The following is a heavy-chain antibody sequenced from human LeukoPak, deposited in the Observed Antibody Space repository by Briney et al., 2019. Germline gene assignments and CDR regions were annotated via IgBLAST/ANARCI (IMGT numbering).Heavy chain of an antibody. CDR3: AREYCGGGSCYWGAFDI. Sequence: GGSLRLSCVASGFTFSSYSMNWVRQAPGKGLEWVSILGSSSGYINYADSLRGRVTISRDNAKNSLYLQVNSLRAEDTAVYYCAREYCGGGSCYWGAFDIWGQGTMVTVSS. CDR2: LGSSSGYI. V-gene: IGHV3-21*01. D-gene: IGHD2-15*01. CDR1: GFTFSSYS. J-gene: IGHJ3*02.